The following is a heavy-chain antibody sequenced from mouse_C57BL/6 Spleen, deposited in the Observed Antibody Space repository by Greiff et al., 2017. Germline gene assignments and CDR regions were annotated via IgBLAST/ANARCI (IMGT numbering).Heavy chain of an antibody. V-gene: IGHV1-76*01. CDR3: AREEDYYGSSEEYYFDY. D-gene: IGHD1-1*01. CDR2: IYPGSGNT. Sequence: VQLQQSGAELVRPGASVKLSCKASGYTFTDYYINWVKQRPGQGLEWIARIYPGSGNTYYNEKFKGKATLTAEKSSSTAYMQRSSLTSEDSAVYFCAREEDYYGSSEEYYFDYWGQGTTLTVSS. CDR1: GYTFTDYY. J-gene: IGHJ2*01.